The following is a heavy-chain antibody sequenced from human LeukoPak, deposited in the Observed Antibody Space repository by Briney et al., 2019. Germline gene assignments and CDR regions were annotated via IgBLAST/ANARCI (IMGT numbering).Heavy chain of an antibody. CDR1: GHTLTEFS. J-gene: IGHJ4*02. CDR3: ATGSIVYDF. D-gene: IGHD2-21*01. CDR2: FDPEEGDT. Sequence: VSVKVSCKVSGHTLTEFSMEWVRQAPGKGLEWMGGFDPEEGDTIYAQKFQGRLTMTEDTSTDTAYMELSSLTSEDTAVYYCATGSIVYDFWGQGTLVTVSS. V-gene: IGHV1-24*01.